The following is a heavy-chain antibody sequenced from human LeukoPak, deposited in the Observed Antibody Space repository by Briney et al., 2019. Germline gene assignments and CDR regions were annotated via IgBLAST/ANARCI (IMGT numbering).Heavy chain of an antibody. CDR1: GYTFTGNY. V-gene: IGHV1-2*02. J-gene: IGHJ4*02. CDR2: INPDSGGT. D-gene: IGHD3-22*01. CDR3: AREEGYYESSGYYV. Sequence: ASVKVSCKASGYTFTGNYMHWVRQAPGQGLEWMGWINPDSGGTNYAQKFQGRVTMTRDTSISTAYMELSRLRSDETAVYYCAREEGYYESSGYYVWGQGTLVTVSS.